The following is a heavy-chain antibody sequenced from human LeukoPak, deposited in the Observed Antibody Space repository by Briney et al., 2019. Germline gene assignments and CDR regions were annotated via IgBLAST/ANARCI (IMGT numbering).Heavy chain of an antibody. CDR3: AKGQDYYDSSGHYEADVFDI. V-gene: IGHV3-23*01. CDR2: ISVNGSST. J-gene: IGHJ3*02. CDR1: GFTFSDYH. D-gene: IGHD3-22*01. Sequence: GGSLKLSCVVSGFTFSDYHMNWVRQAPGKGLDWVSPISVNGSSTYYAGSVKGGFTISRDNSKNTLFLQMSSLRAEDTAVYYCAKGQDYYDSSGHYEADVFDIWGQGTMVTVSS.